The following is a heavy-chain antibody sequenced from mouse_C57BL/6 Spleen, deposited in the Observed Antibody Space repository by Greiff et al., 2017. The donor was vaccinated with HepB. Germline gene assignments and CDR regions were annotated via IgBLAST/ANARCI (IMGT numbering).Heavy chain of an antibody. D-gene: IGHD1-1*01. V-gene: IGHV1-50*01. CDR3: AREYYGSRGAMDY. Sequence: QVQLKQPGAELVMPGASVKLSCKASGYTFTSYWMQWVKQRPGQGLEWIGEIDPSDSYTNYNQKFKGKATLTVDTSSSTAYMQLSSLTSEDSAVYYCAREYYGSRGAMDYWGQGTSVTVSS. J-gene: IGHJ4*01. CDR1: GYTFTSYW. CDR2: IDPSDSYT.